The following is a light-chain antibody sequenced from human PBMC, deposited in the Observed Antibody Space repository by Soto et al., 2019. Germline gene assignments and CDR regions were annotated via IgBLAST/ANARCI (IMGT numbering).Light chain of an antibody. J-gene: IGLJ1*01. CDR1: SSKIGAGYD. CDR3: QSYDSSLSGYV. CDR2: GNS. Sequence: QSVLTQPASVPGAPGQRVTISCTGSSSKIGAGYDVHWYQQLPGTAPKLLIYGNSNRPSGVPDRFSGSKSGTSASLAITGLQAEDEADYYCQSYDSSLSGYVFGTGTKVTVL. V-gene: IGLV1-40*01.